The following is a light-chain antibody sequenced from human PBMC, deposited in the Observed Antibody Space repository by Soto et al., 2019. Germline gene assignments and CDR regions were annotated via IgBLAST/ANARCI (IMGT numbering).Light chain of an antibody. J-gene: IGLJ1*01. Sequence: QSVLTQPPSASGTPGQRVTISCSGSSSNIGSNTVNWYQHFPGTAPKLLIHTNDQRPSGVPDRFSGSKSGTSASLALSGLQSEDEADYYCATWDDSLSSHVFGGGTKLTVL. CDR3: ATWDDSLSSHV. V-gene: IGLV1-44*01. CDR1: SSNIGSNT. CDR2: TND.